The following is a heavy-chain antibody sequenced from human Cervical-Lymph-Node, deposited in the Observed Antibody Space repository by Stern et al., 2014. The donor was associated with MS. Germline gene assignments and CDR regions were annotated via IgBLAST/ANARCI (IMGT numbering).Heavy chain of an antibody. CDR3: ARGPRYCSSTSCYARWFDP. Sequence: VQLVESGAEVKKPGSSVKVSCKASGGTFSSYAISWVRQAPGQGLEWMGGIIPIFGPANYAQKFQGRVTITADESTSTAYMELSSLRSEDTAVYYCARGPRYCSSTSCYARWFDPWGQGTLVTVYS. CDR1: GGTFSSYA. V-gene: IGHV1-69*01. J-gene: IGHJ5*02. D-gene: IGHD2-2*01. CDR2: IIPIFGPA.